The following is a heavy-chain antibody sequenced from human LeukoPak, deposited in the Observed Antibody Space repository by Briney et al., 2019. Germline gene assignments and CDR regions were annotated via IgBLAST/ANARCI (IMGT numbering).Heavy chain of an antibody. CDR1: GFSFSSYS. V-gene: IGHV3-48*02. CDR3: ARDYYGSGSYFDY. D-gene: IGHD3-10*01. J-gene: IGHJ4*02. CDR2: ISSSSSTI. Sequence: GGSLRLSCAASGFSFSSYSMNWVRQAPGKGLDWISYISSSSSTIYYADSVKGRFTISRHNAKNSLYLQMNSLRDEDTAVYYCARDYYGSGSYFDYWGQGTLVTVSS.